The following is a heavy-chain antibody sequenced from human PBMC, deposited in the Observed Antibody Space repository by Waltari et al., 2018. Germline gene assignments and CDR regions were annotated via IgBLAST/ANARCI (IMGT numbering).Heavy chain of an antibody. Sequence: QVQLVQSGAEVKKPGASVKLSCKASGNTSTSTSIHWVRQAPGQGLEWMGIINPSGRATSYAQKFQGRVIMTRDTSTTTVYMGLSSLRSEDTAVYYCASVHDRSWYGYGWFDPWGQGTLVTVSS. D-gene: IGHD6-13*01. CDR3: ASVHDRSWYGYGWFDP. V-gene: IGHV1-46*01. J-gene: IGHJ5*02. CDR1: GNTSTSTS. CDR2: INPSGRAT.